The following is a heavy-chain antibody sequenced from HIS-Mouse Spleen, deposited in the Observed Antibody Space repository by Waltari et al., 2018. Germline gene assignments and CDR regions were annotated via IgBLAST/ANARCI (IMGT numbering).Heavy chain of an antibody. V-gene: IGHV4-39*07. J-gene: IGHJ3*02. CDR1: GGPLSSSSYF. CDR2: IYYSGST. CDR3: ARAPTGFLEWFDAFDI. D-gene: IGHD3-3*01. Sequence: QLQLQESGPGLVKPSETLSLTCTVSGGPLSSSSYFWGWIRQPPGKGLEWIGSIYYSGSTYYNPSLKSRVTISVDTSKNQFSLKLSSVTAADTAVYYCARAPTGFLEWFDAFDIWGQGTMVTVSS.